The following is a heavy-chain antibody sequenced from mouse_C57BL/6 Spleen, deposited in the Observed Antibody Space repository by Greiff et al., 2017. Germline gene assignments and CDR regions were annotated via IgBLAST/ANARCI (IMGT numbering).Heavy chain of an antibody. CDR1: GYTFTSYW. D-gene: IGHD4-1*01. CDR2: IDPSDSYT. Sequence: QVQLQQPGAELVRPGTSVKLSCKASGYTFTSYWMHWVKQRPGQGLEWIGVIDPSDSYTNYNQKFKGKATLTVDTSSSTAYMQLSSLTSEDSAVYYCARGKLGRDMDYWGQGTSVTVSS. CDR3: ARGKLGRDMDY. J-gene: IGHJ4*01. V-gene: IGHV1-59*01.